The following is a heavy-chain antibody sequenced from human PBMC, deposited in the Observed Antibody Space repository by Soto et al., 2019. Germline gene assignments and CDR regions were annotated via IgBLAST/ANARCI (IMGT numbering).Heavy chain of an antibody. CDR3: ARDPFGQTYPVVYDY. CDR1: GFTFSRYG. J-gene: IGHJ4*02. D-gene: IGHD3-3*01. CDR2: ISGNGSDK. V-gene: IGHV3-30*03. Sequence: QVQLVESGGGVVQPGRSLRLSCAASGFTFSRYGMHWVRQTPGKGLEWVAVISGNGSDKYYGDSVKGRFTISRDNSKNTLDLKMNSLGAEDTAVYFCARDPFGQTYPVVYDYWGQGTLVTVSS.